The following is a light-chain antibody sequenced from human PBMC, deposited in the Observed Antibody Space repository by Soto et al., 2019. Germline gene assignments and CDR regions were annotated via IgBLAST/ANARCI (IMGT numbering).Light chain of an antibody. Sequence: DIQMTQSPSTLSASVGDRVSITCRASQSISRQLAWYQQKPGKAPNLLIYQASNLEXGVPSRFTGSGSGTXXXXXXXXXXXDDLATYYCLQYQSYWTFGQGTKVEVK. CDR2: QAS. CDR1: QSISRQ. CDR3: LQYQSYWT. J-gene: IGKJ1*01. V-gene: IGKV1-5*03.